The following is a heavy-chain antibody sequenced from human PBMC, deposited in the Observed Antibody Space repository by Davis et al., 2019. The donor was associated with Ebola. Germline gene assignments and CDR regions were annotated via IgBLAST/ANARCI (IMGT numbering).Heavy chain of an antibody. J-gene: IGHJ5*02. CDR1: GYSFTSYW. D-gene: IGHD2-15*01. Sequence: GESLKISCKGSGYSFTSYWIGWVRQMPGKGLEWMGIIYPGDSDTRYSPSFQGQVTIPADKSISTAYLQWSSLKASDTAMYYCARQKYCSGGSCYSAPWFDPWGQGTLVTVSS. V-gene: IGHV5-51*01. CDR2: IYPGDSDT. CDR3: ARQKYCSGGSCYSAPWFDP.